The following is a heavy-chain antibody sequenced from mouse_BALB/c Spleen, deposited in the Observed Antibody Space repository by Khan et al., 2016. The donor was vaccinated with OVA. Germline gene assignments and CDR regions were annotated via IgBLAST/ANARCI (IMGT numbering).Heavy chain of an antibody. J-gene: IGHJ2*01. CDR1: GYTFTTYW. CDR3: TRDRIDY. Sequence: QVQLQQSRAERAKPGASVKMSCKASGYTFTTYWMHWVKQRPGQGLEWIGYINPTSGYTDYNEKFKDRATLSADKSSSTAYMQLSSLTSEDSAVYYCTRDRIDYWGQGTTLTVSS. CDR2: INPTSGYT. V-gene: IGHV1-7*01.